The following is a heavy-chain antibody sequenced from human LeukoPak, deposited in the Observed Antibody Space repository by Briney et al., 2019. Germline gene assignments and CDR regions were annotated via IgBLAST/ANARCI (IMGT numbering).Heavy chain of an antibody. J-gene: IGHJ2*01. CDR3: ARQPHRRSSWDWYFDL. CDR2: ISYDGSNK. V-gene: IGHV3-30-3*01. D-gene: IGHD6-13*01. Sequence: GGSLRLSCAASGFTFSSYTMHWVRQAPGKGLEWVALISYDGSNKYYADSVKGRFTISRDNSKNTLYLQMNSLRAEDTAVYYCARQPHRRSSWDWYFDLWGRGTLVTVSS. CDR1: GFTFSSYT.